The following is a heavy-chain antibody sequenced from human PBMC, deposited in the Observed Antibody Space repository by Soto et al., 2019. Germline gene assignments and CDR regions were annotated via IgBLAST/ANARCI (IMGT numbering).Heavy chain of an antibody. CDR1: GGSISSSNW. Sequence: SETLSLTCAVSGGSISSSNWWSWVRQPPGKGLEWIGEIYHSGSTNYNPSLKSRVTISVDKSKNQFSLKLSSVTAADTAVYYCARAHLYCFIFVAVVGHLDFWGRGALVTVSS. D-gene: IGHD2-15*01. CDR2: IYHSGST. CDR3: ARAHLYCFIFVAVVGHLDF. V-gene: IGHV4-4*02. J-gene: IGHJ4*02.